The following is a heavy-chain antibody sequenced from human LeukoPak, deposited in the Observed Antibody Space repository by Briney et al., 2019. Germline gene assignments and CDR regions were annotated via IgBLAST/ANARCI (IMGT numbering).Heavy chain of an antibody. CDR1: GGSISSSSYY. Sequence: SETLSLTCTVSGGSISSSSYYWGWIRQPPGKGLEWIGYIYYSGSTNYNPSLKSRVTISVDTSKNQFSLKLSSVTAADTAVYYCARQVVVPAAISWFDPWGQGTLVTVSS. V-gene: IGHV4-61*05. D-gene: IGHD2-2*01. CDR2: IYYSGST. J-gene: IGHJ5*02. CDR3: ARQVVVPAAISWFDP.